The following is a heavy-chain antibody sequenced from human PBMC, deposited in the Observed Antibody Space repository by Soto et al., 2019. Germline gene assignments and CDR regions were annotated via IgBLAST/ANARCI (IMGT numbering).Heavy chain of an antibody. Sequence: SLRLSCAVSGLTFSKFEMTWVRQAPGQGLEWVSSISSDGATIYYADSVKGRFTISRDNDKNLLYLQMNSLKGEDTATYYCVRVGIVARPYWGQGTPVTVSS. V-gene: IGHV3-48*03. J-gene: IGHJ4*02. CDR3: VRVGIVARPY. D-gene: IGHD2-21*01. CDR1: GLTFSKFE. CDR2: ISSDGATI.